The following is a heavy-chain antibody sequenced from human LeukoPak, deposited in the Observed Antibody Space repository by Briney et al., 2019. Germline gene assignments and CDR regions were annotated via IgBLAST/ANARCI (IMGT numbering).Heavy chain of an antibody. D-gene: IGHD6-19*01. Sequence: GRSLRVSCAASGFTFSHFAMHWVRQAPGKGVECVAVMSNDGNDKYYADSVKGRFTISRDNSKNTLYLQMNSLRAEDTAVYYCARDRYSSGWYGAFDIWGQGTMVTVSS. J-gene: IGHJ3*02. V-gene: IGHV3-30-3*01. CDR1: GFTFSHFA. CDR3: ARDRYSSGWYGAFDI. CDR2: MSNDGNDK.